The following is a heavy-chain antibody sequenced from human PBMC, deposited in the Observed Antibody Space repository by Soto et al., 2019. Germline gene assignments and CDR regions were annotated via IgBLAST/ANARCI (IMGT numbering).Heavy chain of an antibody. V-gene: IGHV3-23*01. Sequence: EVQLLESGGGLVQPGGSLRLSCAASGFTFSSYAMSWVRQAPGKGLEWVSAISGSGGSTYYADSVKGRFTISRDNSKNPLYLQMNSLRAEDTAVYYCAKGNIVVVVAAPSDYWGQGTLVTVSS. CDR1: GFTFSSYA. CDR3: AKGNIVVVVAAPSDY. CDR2: ISGSGGST. J-gene: IGHJ4*02. D-gene: IGHD2-15*01.